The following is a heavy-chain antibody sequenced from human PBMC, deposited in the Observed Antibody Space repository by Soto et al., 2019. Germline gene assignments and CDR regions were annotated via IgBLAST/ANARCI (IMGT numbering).Heavy chain of an antibody. CDR1: GGPFSGNY. J-gene: IGHJ4*02. V-gene: IGHV4-34*01. CDR3: ARRHLPGGNTFYYDY. Sequence: QVQLQQWGAGLLKPSETLSLTCTVYGGPFSGNYWSWIRQPPGMGLEWIGEIRHSGSGTNYNPSLKSRVTISVDTSKNQSSLTLSSATAADTAMYYCARRHLPGGNTFYYDYWGQGTLVTVSS. CDR2: IRHSGSGT. D-gene: IGHD2-15*01.